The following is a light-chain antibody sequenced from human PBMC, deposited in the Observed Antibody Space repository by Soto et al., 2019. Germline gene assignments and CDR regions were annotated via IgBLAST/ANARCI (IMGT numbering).Light chain of an antibody. CDR3: QQFNKWPLT. CDR2: DAS. Sequence: EIVMTQSPANLSVSPGERATLSCRASQTIYNNVAWYQQRPGQAPRLLIYDASTRATSVPARFSGSVSGTDFTLSISGLQSADCAVYYCQQFNKWPLTFGGGTKVEIK. CDR1: QTIYNN. J-gene: IGKJ4*01. V-gene: IGKV3-15*01.